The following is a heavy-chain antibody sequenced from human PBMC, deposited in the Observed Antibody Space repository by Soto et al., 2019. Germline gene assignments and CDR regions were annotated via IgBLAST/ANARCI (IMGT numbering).Heavy chain of an antibody. Sequence: SVKVSCKASGGTFSSDTISWVRQAPGQGLEWMGRIIPILGIANYAQKSQGRVTITADKSTSPAYMELSSLRSEDTAVYYCARGSRMSGYDYDYWGQGTLVTVSS. CDR1: GGTFSSDT. D-gene: IGHD5-12*01. V-gene: IGHV1-69*02. CDR2: IIPILGIA. J-gene: IGHJ4*02. CDR3: ARGSRMSGYDYDY.